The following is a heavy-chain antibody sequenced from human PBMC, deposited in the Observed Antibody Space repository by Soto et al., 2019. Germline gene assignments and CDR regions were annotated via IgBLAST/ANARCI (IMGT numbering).Heavy chain of an antibody. CDR2: IIPMLGTT. J-gene: IGHJ6*02. V-gene: IGHV1-69*11. CDR3: ARVGIVVIPGATYYYYEVYF. Sequence: QVPLVQSGAEVKKPGSSVKVSCQASGGTFSSYAVNWVRQAPGQGLEWMGGIIPMLGTTNYAQKFQGRVTITADESTSTAYMALSRRRSEDTAVYYCARVGIVVIPGATYYYYEVYFWGQWTTGIVSS. CDR1: GGTFSSYA. D-gene: IGHD2-2*01.